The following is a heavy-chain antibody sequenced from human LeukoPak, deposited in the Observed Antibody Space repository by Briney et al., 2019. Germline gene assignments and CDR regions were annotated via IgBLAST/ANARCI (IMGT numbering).Heavy chain of an antibody. CDR2: INNEGSGT. CDR3: VRYDMEARRFDY. J-gene: IGHJ4*02. CDR1: GFSFSAYW. V-gene: IGHV3-74*01. Sequence: GGSLRLSCAASGFSFSAYWMHWVRQAPGKGLVWVSRINNEGSGTDYADSVKGRFTISRDNVENTLYLQMSSLSADDTAMYYCVRYDMEARRFDYWGQGTLVTVSS. D-gene: IGHD1-1*01.